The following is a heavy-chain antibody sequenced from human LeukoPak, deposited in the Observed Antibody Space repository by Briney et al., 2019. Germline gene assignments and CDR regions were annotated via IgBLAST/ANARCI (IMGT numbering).Heavy chain of an antibody. CDR3: ENAYGANYFDL. J-gene: IGHJ4*02. CDR1: GFTFSSYG. CDR2: ARYDGMGK. Sequence: GGSLRLSCAASGFTFSSYGMHWVRQAPGKGLEWVAFARYDGMGKYYADSVKGRFTISRDNSKNTLYLQINRLIMDDTAVYYFENAYGANYFDLWGQGTLVTVSS. V-gene: IGHV3-30*02. D-gene: IGHD4-23*01.